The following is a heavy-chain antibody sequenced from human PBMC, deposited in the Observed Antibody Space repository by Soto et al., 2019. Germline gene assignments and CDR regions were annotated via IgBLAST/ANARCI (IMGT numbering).Heavy chain of an antibody. V-gene: IGHV4-4*02. D-gene: IGHD6-19*01. J-gene: IGHJ3*02. CDR3: ASRPPRQWLVRAGDGAFDI. CDR1: GGSISSSNW. Sequence: QVQLQESGPGLVKPSGTLSLTCAVSGGSISSSNWWSWVRQPPGKGLEWIGEIYHSGSTNYNPSXXSRVTISVDKXXNXFXXQLSSVTAADTAVYDGASRPPRQWLVRAGDGAFDIWGQGTMVTVSS. CDR2: IYHSGST.